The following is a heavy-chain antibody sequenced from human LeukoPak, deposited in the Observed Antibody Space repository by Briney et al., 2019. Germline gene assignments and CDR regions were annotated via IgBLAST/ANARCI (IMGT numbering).Heavy chain of an antibody. CDR2: ISYDGSIK. CDR1: GFTFSSYG. Sequence: GGSLRLSCAASGFTFSSYGMHWVRQAPGKGLEWVAVISYDGSIKYYADSVKGRFTISRDNSKNTLYLQMNSLRAEDTAVYYCAKEYSSSSVDYWGQGTLVTVSS. J-gene: IGHJ4*02. CDR3: AKEYSSSSVDY. D-gene: IGHD6-6*01. V-gene: IGHV3-30*18.